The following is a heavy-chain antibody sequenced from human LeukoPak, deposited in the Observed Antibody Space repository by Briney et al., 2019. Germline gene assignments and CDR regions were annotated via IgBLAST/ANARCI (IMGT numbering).Heavy chain of an antibody. J-gene: IGHJ4*02. CDR1: GGSFSGYY. CDR2: INHSGST. Sequence: SETLSLTCAVYGGSFSGYYWSWIRQPPGKGLEWIGEINHSGSTNYNPSLKSRVTISVDTSKNQFSLKLSSVTAADTAVYYCARDGAIAAAGIGEDYWGQGTLVTVSS. V-gene: IGHV4-34*01. CDR3: ARDGAIAAAGIGEDY. D-gene: IGHD6-13*01.